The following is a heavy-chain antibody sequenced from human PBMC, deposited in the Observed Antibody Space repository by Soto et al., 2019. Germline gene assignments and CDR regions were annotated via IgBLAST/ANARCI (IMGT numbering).Heavy chain of an antibody. CDR2: ITYDGSNI. CDR3: ARDRAPHYGRNPNYSYYGMDV. J-gene: IGHJ6*02. V-gene: IGHV3-30-3*01. Sequence: QVQLVESGGGVVQPGRSLRLSCAASGFTFSSYAMHWVRQAPGKGLEWVAVITYDGSNIYYADSVKGRFTISRDNSKNTLYLQMNSLRAEDKAVYYCARDRAPHYGRNPNYSYYGMDVWGQGTTVTVSS. D-gene: IGHD4-17*01. CDR1: GFTFSSYA.